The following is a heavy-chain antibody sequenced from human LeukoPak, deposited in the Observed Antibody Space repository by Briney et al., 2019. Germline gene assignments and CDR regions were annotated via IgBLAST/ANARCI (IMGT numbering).Heavy chain of an antibody. J-gene: IGHJ4*02. CDR1: GGSISSSSYY. D-gene: IGHD3-22*01. Sequence: PSETLSLTCTVSGGSISSSSYYWGWIRQPPGKGLEWIGSIYYRGITYYNPSLRSRATISVDTSKNQFSLKLSSVTAADTAVYYCARVVYDSSTYPKSYFDFWGQGTLVTVSS. V-gene: IGHV4-39*07. CDR2: IYYRGIT. CDR3: ARVVYDSSTYPKSYFDF.